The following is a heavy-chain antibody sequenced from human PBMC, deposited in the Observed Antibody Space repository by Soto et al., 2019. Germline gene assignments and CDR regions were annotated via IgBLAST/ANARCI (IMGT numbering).Heavy chain of an antibody. CDR1: GFTFSSYA. Sequence: GGSLRLSCAASGFTFSSYAMSWVRQAPGKGLEWVSAISGSGGSTYYADSVKGRFTISRDNSKNTLYLQMNSLRAEDTAVYYCAKDRGAARLSNWFDPWGQGTLVTVSS. CDR3: AKDRGAARLSNWFDP. V-gene: IGHV3-23*01. D-gene: IGHD6-6*01. CDR2: ISGSGGST. J-gene: IGHJ5*02.